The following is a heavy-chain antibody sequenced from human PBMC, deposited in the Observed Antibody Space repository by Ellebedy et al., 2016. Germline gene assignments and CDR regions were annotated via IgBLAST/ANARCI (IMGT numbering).Heavy chain of an antibody. CDR2: ISYDGSNK. CDR1: GFTFSSYG. J-gene: IGHJ4*02. CDR3: AKDNGHYGDYVGYYFDY. Sequence: GESLKISXAASGFTFSSYGMHWVRQAPGKGLEWVAVISYDGSNKYYADSVKGRFTISRDNSKNTLYLQMNSLRAEDTAVYYCAKDNGHYGDYVGYYFDYWGQGTLVTVSS. V-gene: IGHV3-30*18. D-gene: IGHD4-17*01.